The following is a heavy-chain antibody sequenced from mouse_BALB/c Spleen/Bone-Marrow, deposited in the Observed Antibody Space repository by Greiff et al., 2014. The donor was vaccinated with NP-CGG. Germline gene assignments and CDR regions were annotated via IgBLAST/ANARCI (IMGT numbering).Heavy chain of an antibody. CDR2: INSNGGST. D-gene: IGHD2-3*01. CDR3: ARDGYYVFYAMDY. J-gene: IGHJ4*01. CDR1: GFTFSSYG. Sequence: EVQLQQSGGGLVQPGGSLKLSCAASGFTFSSYGMSWVRQTPDKRLELVATINSNGGSTYYPDSVKGRFTISRDNAKNTLYLQMSSPKSEDTAMYYCARDGYYVFYAMDYWGQGTSVTVSS. V-gene: IGHV5-6-3*01.